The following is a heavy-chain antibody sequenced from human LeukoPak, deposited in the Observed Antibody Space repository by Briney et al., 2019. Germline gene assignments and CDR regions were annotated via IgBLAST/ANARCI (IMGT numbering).Heavy chain of an antibody. D-gene: IGHD3-22*01. V-gene: IGHV4-30-2*01. CDR3: ARVSRYYDSSGYNDAFDI. J-gene: IGHJ3*02. CDR2: IYHSGST. CDR1: GGSISSGGYS. Sequence: KPSETLSLTCAVSGGSISSGGYSWSWIRQPPGKGLEWIGYIYHSGSTYYNPSLKSRVTISVDRSKNQFSLKLSSVTAADTAVYYCARVSRYYDSSGYNDAFDIWGQGTMVTVSS.